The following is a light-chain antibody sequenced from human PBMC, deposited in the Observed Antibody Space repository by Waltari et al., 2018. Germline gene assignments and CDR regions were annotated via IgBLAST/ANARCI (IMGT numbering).Light chain of an antibody. CDR1: QSLLKSSYNKND. V-gene: IGKV4-1*01. Sequence: DIVMTQSPDSLAVSLGERATINCKSSQSLLKSSYNKNDLAWYQQKPGQPPKLLIYWASIRESDGPDRFRGSGSGTDFTRTISSLQAEDVAVYYCHQYYSTLWTFGQGTKVEIK. CDR3: HQYYSTLWT. J-gene: IGKJ1*01. CDR2: WAS.